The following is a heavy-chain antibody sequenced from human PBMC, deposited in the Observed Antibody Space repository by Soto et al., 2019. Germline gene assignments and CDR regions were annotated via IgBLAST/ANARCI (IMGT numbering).Heavy chain of an antibody. CDR2: INYSGST. J-gene: IGHJ4*02. V-gene: IGHV4-30-4*08. Sequence: SETLSLTCTVSGGSINSGGYYWSWIRQHPGKGLEWIGYINYSGSTNYNPSLKSRVTISVDTSKNQFSLKLSSVTAADTAVYYCARVRNRTTVGNTGSDYWGQGTMVTVSS. D-gene: IGHD4-17*01. CDR1: GGSINSGGYY. CDR3: ARVRNRTTVGNTGSDY.